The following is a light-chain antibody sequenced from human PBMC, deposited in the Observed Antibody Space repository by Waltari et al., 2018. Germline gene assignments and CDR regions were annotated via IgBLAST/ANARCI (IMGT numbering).Light chain of an antibody. J-gene: IGLJ2*01. V-gene: IGLV2-23*02. CDR2: AVS. CDR1: SSDVGNYKR. Sequence: QSALPQPASVSGSPGQSLTISCTGTSSDVGNYKRVSWYQQHPGKAPKLMIYAVSKRPSGVSDRFSGSKSGDMASLTISGLQPEDEAEYFCSSYAGSSKGIFGGGTKVTVL. CDR3: SSYAGSSKGI.